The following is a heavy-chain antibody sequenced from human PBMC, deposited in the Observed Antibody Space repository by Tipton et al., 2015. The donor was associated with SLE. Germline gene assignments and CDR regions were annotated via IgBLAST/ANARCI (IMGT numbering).Heavy chain of an antibody. Sequence: TLSLTCAVSGYSISSGYYWGWIRQPPGKGLEWIGSIYHSGSTYYNPSLKSRVPISVDTSKNQFSLKLSSVTAADTAVYYCARDGERYFDWLPPYYFDYWGQGTLVTVSS. CDR2: IYHSGST. V-gene: IGHV4-38-2*02. J-gene: IGHJ4*02. CDR3: ARDGERYFDWLPPYYFDY. CDR1: GYSISSGYY. D-gene: IGHD3-9*01.